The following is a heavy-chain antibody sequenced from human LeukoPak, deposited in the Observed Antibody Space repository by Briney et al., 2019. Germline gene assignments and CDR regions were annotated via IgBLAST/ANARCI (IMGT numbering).Heavy chain of an antibody. CDR2: IYHSGST. CDR1: GGSISSGGYS. CDR3: ARAIPPHLGSWFDP. Sequence: SQTLSLTCAVSGGSISSGGYSWSWIRQPPGKGLEWIGYIYHSGSTYYNPSLKSRVTISVDRSKNQFSLKLSSVTAADTAVYYCARAIPPHLGSWFDPWGQGTLATVSS. V-gene: IGHV4-30-2*01. D-gene: IGHD3-16*01. J-gene: IGHJ5*02.